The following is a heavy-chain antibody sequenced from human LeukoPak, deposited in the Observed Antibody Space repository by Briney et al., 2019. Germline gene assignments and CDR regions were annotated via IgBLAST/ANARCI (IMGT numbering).Heavy chain of an antibody. Sequence: GGSLRLSCAASGFTFSSYAVSWVRQAPGKGLEWVSVISGSGGNTYYADFVKGRFTISRDNSKNTLFLQMNSLRAEDTALYYCAKAPFSIGYSPADYWGQGTLVTVSS. V-gene: IGHV3-23*01. CDR3: AKAPFSIGYSPADY. CDR2: ISGSGGNT. J-gene: IGHJ4*02. CDR1: GFTFSSYA. D-gene: IGHD3-22*01.